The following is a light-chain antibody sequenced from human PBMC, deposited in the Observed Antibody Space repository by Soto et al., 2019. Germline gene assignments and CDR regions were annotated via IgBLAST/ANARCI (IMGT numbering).Light chain of an antibody. J-gene: IGKJ3*01. CDR1: LNILYRPNNNSY. CDR2: WTS. CDR3: QQFYSSPFT. V-gene: IGKV4-1*01. Sequence: DIVMTQSPDSLAVSLGDRATINCRSSLNILYRPNNNSYLAWYQQKSGQPPKLLIYWTSTRESGVPDRFSGSGSGTDFTLTISSLQAEDVAVYYCQQFYSSPFTFGPGTNVHVK.